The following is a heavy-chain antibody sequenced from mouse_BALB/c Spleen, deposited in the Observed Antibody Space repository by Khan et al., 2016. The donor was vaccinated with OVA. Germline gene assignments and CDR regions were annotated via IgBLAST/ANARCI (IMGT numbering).Heavy chain of an antibody. CDR1: GFNIKDYY. V-gene: IGHV14-1*02. Sequence: VQLKESGAELVRPGALVKLSCKGSGFNIKDYYMQWVKQRPEQGLEWIGWIDPENGNSIYDPKFQGKASITADTSSNTAYLQLSSLTSEDTAVYYCARSILLYLDYWGQGTTLTVSS. CDR3: ARSILLYLDY. J-gene: IGHJ2*01. CDR2: IDPENGNS. D-gene: IGHD2-3*01.